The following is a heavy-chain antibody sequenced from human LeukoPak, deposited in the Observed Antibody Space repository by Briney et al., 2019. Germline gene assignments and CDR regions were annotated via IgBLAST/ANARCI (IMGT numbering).Heavy chain of an antibody. V-gene: IGHV4-59*01. CDR1: GGSISSYY. Sequence: SETLSLTCTVSGGSISSYYWSWIRQPPGKGLEWIGYIYYSGSTNYNPSLKSRVTISVDTSKNQFSLKLSSVTAADTAVYYCARVRATFSPHFDNWGQGTLVTVSS. CDR2: IYYSGST. D-gene: IGHD5-12*01. J-gene: IGHJ4*02. CDR3: ARVRATFSPHFDN.